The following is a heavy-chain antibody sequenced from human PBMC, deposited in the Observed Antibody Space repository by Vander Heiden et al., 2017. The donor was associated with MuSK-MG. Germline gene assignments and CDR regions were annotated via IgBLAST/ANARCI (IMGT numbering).Heavy chain of an antibody. D-gene: IGHD6-19*01. CDR2: IYYSGST. CDR3: ARDRAVAGMGDY. J-gene: IGHJ4*02. Sequence: QLQLQESGPGLVKPSETLSLTCTVSGGSISSSSYYWGWIRQPPGKGLEWIVSIYYSGSTYYNPSLKSRVTISVDTSKNQFSLKLSSVTAADTAVYYCARDRAVAGMGDYWGQGTLVTVSS. CDR1: GGSISSSSYY. V-gene: IGHV4-39*07.